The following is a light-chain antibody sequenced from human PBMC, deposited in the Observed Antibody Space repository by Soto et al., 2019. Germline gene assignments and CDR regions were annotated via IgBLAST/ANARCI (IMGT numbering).Light chain of an antibody. CDR2: WAS. CDR3: QQYYSTPIT. V-gene: IGKV4-1*01. J-gene: IGKJ5*01. Sequence: DLVLTPSPDSLAVSLGERATMNCKCSRSVLYKSNNKNHLAWYQQKPGQPPQLIIYWASTRESGVPDRFSGSGSGTDFTLTISSLQAEDVAVYYCQQYYSTPITFGQGTRLEIK. CDR1: RSVLYKSNNKNH.